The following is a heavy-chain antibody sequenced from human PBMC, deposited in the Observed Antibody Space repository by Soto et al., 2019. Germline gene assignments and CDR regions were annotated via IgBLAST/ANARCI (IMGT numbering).Heavy chain of an antibody. J-gene: IGHJ4*02. Sequence: SGTLSLTCTVSGGSISSSSIYWGWIRQPPGKGLEWIGSIYYSGSTYYNPSLKSRVTISVDTSKNQFSLKLKSVTAADTAVYHCARHVTGEWLAYFHYGGPGTLVTVYS. CDR3: ARHVTGEWLAYFHY. D-gene: IGHD6-19*01. CDR2: IYYSGST. V-gene: IGHV4-39*01. CDR1: GGSISSSSIY.